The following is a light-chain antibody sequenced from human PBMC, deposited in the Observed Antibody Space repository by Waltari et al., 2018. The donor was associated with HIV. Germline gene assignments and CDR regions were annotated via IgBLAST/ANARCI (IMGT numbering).Light chain of an antibody. Sequence: QSALTQPPSASGSPGQAVPISCTGPTSDIGGYNYFPRYQQHPGKAPKLFISEVTKRPSGVPDRFSGSKSGTTASLTVSGLQAEDEADYYCSSYADSNGFYVVFGGGTRLTVL. CDR3: SSYADSNGFYVV. CDR1: TSDIGGYNY. CDR2: EVT. V-gene: IGLV2-8*01. J-gene: IGLJ2*01.